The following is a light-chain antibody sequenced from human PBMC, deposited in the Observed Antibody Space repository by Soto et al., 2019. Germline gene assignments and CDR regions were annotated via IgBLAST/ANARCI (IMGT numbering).Light chain of an antibody. CDR1: QSVSNY. J-gene: IGKJ1*01. Sequence: EIVLSQSPVAVSLPPTKRDTLHCRASQSVSNYLAWYQQKPGQAPRLLIYDASNRATGIPARFSGGGSGTDFTLIISSLEPEDFAVYYCQQYNNWPPWPFGQGTKV. CDR3: QQYNNWPPWP. V-gene: IGKV3-11*01. CDR2: DAS.